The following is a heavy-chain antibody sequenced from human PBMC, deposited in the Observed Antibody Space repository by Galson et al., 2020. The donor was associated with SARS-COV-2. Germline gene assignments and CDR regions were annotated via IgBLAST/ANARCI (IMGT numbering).Heavy chain of an antibody. J-gene: IGHJ3*02. Sequence: VRQAPGKGLEWVAVISYDGSNKYYADSVKGRFTISRDNSKNTLYLQMNSLRAEDTAVYYCAREGVGATLSIRAFDIWGQGTMVTVSS. V-gene: IGHV3-30*04. CDR3: AREGVGATLSIRAFDI. CDR2: ISYDGSNK. D-gene: IGHD1-26*01.